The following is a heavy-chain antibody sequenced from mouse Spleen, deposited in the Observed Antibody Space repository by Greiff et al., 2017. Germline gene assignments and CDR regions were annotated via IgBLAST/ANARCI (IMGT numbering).Heavy chain of an antibody. V-gene: IGHV1-42*01. CDR3: AHYGSSYWYFDV. J-gene: IGHJ1*01. CDR2: INPSTGGT. Sequence: EVQLQQSGPELVKPGASVKISCKASGYSFTGYYMNWVKQSPEKSLEWIGEINPSTGGTTYNQKFKAKATLTVDKSSSTAYMQLKSLTSEDSAVYYCAHYGSSYWYFDVWGAGTTVTVSS. CDR1: GYSFTGYY. D-gene: IGHD1-1*01.